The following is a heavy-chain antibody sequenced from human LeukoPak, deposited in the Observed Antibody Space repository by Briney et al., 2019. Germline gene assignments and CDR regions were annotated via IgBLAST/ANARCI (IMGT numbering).Heavy chain of an antibody. CDR3: AREARITMTYAGYMDV. CDR2: INSNSGGT. CDR1: GYTFTGYY. V-gene: IGHV1-2*06. Sequence: GASVKVSCKASGYTFTGYYMHWVRQAPGQGLEWMGRINSNSGGTNYAQKFQGRVTMTRDTSISTAYMELSRLRSDDTAVYYCAREARITMTYAGYMDVWGKGTTVTVSS. J-gene: IGHJ6*03. D-gene: IGHD3-22*01.